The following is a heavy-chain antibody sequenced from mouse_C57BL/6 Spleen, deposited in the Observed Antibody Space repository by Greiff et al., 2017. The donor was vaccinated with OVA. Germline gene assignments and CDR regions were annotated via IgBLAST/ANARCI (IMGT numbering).Heavy chain of an antibody. J-gene: IGHJ2*01. CDR2: IDPETGGT. CDR3: TRTTGTSY. V-gene: IGHV1-15*01. CDR1: GYTFTDYE. D-gene: IGHD4-1*02. Sequence: QVHVKQSGAELVRPGASVTLSCKASGYTFTDYEMHWVKQTPVHGLEWIGAIDPETGGTAYNQKFKGKAILTADKSSSTAYMELRSLTSEDSAVYYCTRTTGTSYWGQGTTLTVSS.